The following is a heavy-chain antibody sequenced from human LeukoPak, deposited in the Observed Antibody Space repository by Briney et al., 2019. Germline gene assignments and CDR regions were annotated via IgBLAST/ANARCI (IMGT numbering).Heavy chain of an antibody. CDR1: GGSNY. Sequence: SETLSLTCTVSGGSNYWGWIRQPPGKGLEWIGSIYYRGTTYYNPSLKSRVTISVDTSKNQFSLRLNSVTAADTAVYYCAIATGTSYGDFDYGAQGTRAPV. D-gene: IGHD1-26*01. CDR3: AIATGTSYGDFDY. V-gene: IGHV4-39*01. J-gene: IGHJ4*02. CDR2: IYYRGTT.